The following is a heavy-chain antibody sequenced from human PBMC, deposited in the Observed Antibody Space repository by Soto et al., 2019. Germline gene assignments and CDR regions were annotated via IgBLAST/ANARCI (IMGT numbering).Heavy chain of an antibody. CDR1: GFTFSSYA. CDR3: AKPRRYSSSWYNYYYYGMDV. D-gene: IGHD6-13*01. CDR2: ISGSGGST. J-gene: IGHJ6*02. V-gene: IGHV3-23*01. Sequence: GGSLRLSCAASGFTFSSYAMSWVRQAPGKGLEWVSAISGSGGSTYYADSVKGRFTISRDNSKNTLYLQMNSLRAEDTAVYYCAKPRRYSSSWYNYYYYGMDVWGQGTTVTVSS.